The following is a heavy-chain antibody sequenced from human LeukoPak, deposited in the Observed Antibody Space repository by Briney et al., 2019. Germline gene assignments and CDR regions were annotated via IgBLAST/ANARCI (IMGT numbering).Heavy chain of an antibody. Sequence: ASETLSLTCTVSGGSISTCCWSWTRQPPGKGLEWIGDIYYSESTNYNPSLKSRVTISVDTSKNQFSLKLSSVTAADTAVYYCARGGVDIVATIGAKYNWFDPWGQGTLVTVSS. V-gene: IGHV4-59*12. CDR2: IYYSEST. D-gene: IGHD5-12*01. CDR3: ARGGVDIVATIGAKYNWFDP. J-gene: IGHJ5*02. CDR1: GGSISTCC.